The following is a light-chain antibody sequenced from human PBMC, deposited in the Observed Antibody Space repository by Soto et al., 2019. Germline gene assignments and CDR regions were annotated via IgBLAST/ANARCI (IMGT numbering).Light chain of an antibody. CDR3: MQALQTPRT. CDR1: QSLLHSNGYNY. V-gene: IGKV2-28*01. J-gene: IGKJ2*01. Sequence: DLAMTQSPLSLSVTPGEPASISCRSSQSLLHSNGYNYLDWYLQKPGQSPQLLISSNSNRASGVPDRFSGSGSGTDFTLKISKVEAEDVGVYYCMQALQTPRTFGQGTKLEIK. CDR2: SNS.